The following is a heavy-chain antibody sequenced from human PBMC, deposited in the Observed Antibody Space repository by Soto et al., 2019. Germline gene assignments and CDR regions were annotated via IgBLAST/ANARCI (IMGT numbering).Heavy chain of an antibody. CDR3: ARVPSP. CDR2: IYNSGST. V-gene: IGHV4-30-2*01. Sequence: SETLSLTCAVSGGSISSGGYSWSWIRQPPGKGLEWIGYIYNSGSTYYNPSLKNRVKISVDRSKNQFSLKLSSVTAADTAVYYCARVPSPWGQGTLVTVS. CDR1: GGSISSGGYS. J-gene: IGHJ5*02.